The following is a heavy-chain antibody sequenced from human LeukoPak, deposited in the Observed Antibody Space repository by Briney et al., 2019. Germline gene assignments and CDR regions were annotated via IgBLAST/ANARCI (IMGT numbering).Heavy chain of an antibody. J-gene: IGHJ3*02. V-gene: IGHV3-7*01. CDR3: ARKRSPGAFDI. CDR1: GFIFSRYW. CDR2: IKQDGSEK. Sequence: PGGSLRPSCAASGFIFSRYWMTWVRRAPGKGLEWVANIKQDGSEKYYVDSVKGRSTISRDNAKNSLYLQMNSLRAEDTAVYYCARKRSPGAFDIWGQGTMVTVSS.